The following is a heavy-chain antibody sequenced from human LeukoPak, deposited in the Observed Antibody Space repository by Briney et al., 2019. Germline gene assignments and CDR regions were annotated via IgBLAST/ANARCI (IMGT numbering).Heavy chain of an antibody. V-gene: IGHV3-23*01. CDR3: AKDHTYYDSPHAFDM. J-gene: IGHJ3*02. D-gene: IGHD3-22*01. Sequence: PGGSPRLSCAASGFTFSSYAMSWVRQAPGKGLEWVSSISRSGDRTYYADSVKGRFTISRDNSKSTLNLQVSSLRGEDTAVYYCAKDHTYYDSPHAFDMWGQGTMVTVSS. CDR2: ISRSGDRT. CDR1: GFTFSSYA.